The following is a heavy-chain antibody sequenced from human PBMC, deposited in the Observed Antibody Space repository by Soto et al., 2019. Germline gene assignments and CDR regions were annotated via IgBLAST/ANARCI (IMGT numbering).Heavy chain of an antibody. D-gene: IGHD3-10*01. Sequence: DVQLLESGGGLIQPGGSLRLSCAASGFTFNNYALGWVRQAPGKGLEWVSGISGSGRTTYYGDSVKGRFTISRDNSKNTLYLQMNSLRAEDTAVYYCAKERSITMLRGADFDYWGQGTLVTVSS. J-gene: IGHJ4*02. CDR3: AKERSITMLRGADFDY. CDR1: GFTFNNYA. V-gene: IGHV3-23*01. CDR2: ISGSGRTT.